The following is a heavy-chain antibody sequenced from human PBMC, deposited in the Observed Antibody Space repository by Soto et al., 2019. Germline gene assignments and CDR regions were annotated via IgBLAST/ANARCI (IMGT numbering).Heavy chain of an antibody. CDR2: INAGNGNT. CDR1: GYTFTSYA. J-gene: IGHJ6*02. CDR3: ARVGVLRYGMDV. Sequence: QVQLVQSGAEVKKPGASVKVSCKASGYTFTSYAMHWVRQAPGQRLEWMGWINAGNGNTKYSQKFQGRVTITRDTSASTAYMELSSLRSEDTAVYYCARVGVLRYGMDVWGQGTTVTVSS. V-gene: IGHV1-3*01. D-gene: IGHD3-3*01.